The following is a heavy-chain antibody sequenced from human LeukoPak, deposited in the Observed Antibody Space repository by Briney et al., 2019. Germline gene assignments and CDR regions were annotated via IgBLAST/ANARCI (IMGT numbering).Heavy chain of an antibody. CDR1: GFAFRTYA. V-gene: IGHV3-30-3*01. J-gene: IGHJ4*02. D-gene: IGHD3-10*01. Sequence: GGSLRLSCAASGFAFRTYAMHWVRQAPGKALEWVAIMSYDGRNEYYADSVKGRFTISRDNSKNALFLQMNSLRPEDTANYHCARGYGSGSSYFDYWGQGTLVTVSS. CDR2: MSYDGRNE. CDR3: ARGYGSGSSYFDY.